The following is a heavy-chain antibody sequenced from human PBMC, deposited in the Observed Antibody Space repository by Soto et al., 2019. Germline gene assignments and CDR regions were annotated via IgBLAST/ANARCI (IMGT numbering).Heavy chain of an antibody. Sequence: SETLSLTCTVSGASISSGDYFWSWIRQSPGKGLEWIGYIYDSGSSYYNPSLKSRVTMSVDTSRNQFSLKLRSVTAADTAVYYCAREKGYISGPKNFDYWGQGTLVTVSS. CDR1: GASISSGDYF. V-gene: IGHV4-30-4*01. CDR2: IYDSGSS. D-gene: IGHD5-12*01. J-gene: IGHJ4*02. CDR3: AREKGYISGPKNFDY.